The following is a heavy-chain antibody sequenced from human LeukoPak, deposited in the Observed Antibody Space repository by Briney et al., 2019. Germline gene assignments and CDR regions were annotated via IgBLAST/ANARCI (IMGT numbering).Heavy chain of an antibody. CDR3: ARDGVWPTPYFDY. CDR2: IKQDGSEK. J-gene: IGHJ4*02. Sequence: PGGSLRLSCAASGFTFSDYYMSWIRQAPGKGLEWVANIKQDGSEKYYVDSVKGRFTISRDNAKNSLYLQMNSLRAEDTAVYYCARDGVWPTPYFDYWGQGTLVTVSS. D-gene: IGHD2-8*01. CDR1: GFTFSDYY. V-gene: IGHV3-7*01.